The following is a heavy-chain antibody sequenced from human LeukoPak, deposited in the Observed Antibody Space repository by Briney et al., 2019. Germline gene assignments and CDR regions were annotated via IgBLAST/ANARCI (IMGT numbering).Heavy chain of an antibody. J-gene: IGHJ4*02. V-gene: IGHV3-74*01. CDR1: GFTFSSYA. CDR3: VRDFRSADY. Sequence: GWSLGLSCAASGFTFSSYAMSWVRQAPGKGPMWVSRICPDGTGISYADSVKARFTTSRDNAKNTVYLQVNGLREEDTAVYYCVRDFRSADYWGQGTLVTVSS. CDR2: ICPDGTGI.